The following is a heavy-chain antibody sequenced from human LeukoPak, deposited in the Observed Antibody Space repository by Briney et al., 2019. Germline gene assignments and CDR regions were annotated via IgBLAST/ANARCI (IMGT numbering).Heavy chain of an antibody. CDR3: AKEGSGWYPFDY. V-gene: IGHV3-23*01. J-gene: IGHJ4*02. CDR2: ISSSGSGGST. CDR1: GLTFSSHW. Sequence: PGGSLRLSCAASGLTFSSHWMHWVRQAPGKGLEWVSGISSSGSGGSTYYVDSVKGRFTISRDNSKSTLYLQLNSLRAEDTAVYYCAKEGSGWYPFDYWGQGTLVTVSS. D-gene: IGHD6-13*01.